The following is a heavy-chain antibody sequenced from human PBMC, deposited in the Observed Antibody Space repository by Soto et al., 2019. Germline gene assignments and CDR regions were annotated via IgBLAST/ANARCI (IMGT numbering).Heavy chain of an antibody. CDR2: INAGNGHT. CDR3: ARGRWTQTTADYYLDY. V-gene: IGHV1-3*01. J-gene: IGHJ4*02. D-gene: IGHD1-1*01. Sequence: QVHLVQSATEVKMPGASVKLSCKASGYTFTNYAIHWVRQAHGQRLEWMVWINAGNGHTKYSQKFQGRVTVTRDPSATTAYMELSSLRSEDTAVYYCARGRWTQTTADYYLDYWGQGTLVTVSS. CDR1: GYTFTNYA.